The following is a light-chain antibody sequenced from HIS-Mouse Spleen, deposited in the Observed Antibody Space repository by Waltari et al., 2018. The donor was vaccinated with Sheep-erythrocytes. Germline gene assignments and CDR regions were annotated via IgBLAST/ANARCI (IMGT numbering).Light chain of an antibody. CDR1: QGISSY. J-gene: IGKJ2*01. Sequence: AIRMTQSPSSLSASTGDRVTITCRASQGISSYLAWYQQKPGKAPKLLIYAASTLQSGVHSRFSGSGSGTDFTLTIRCLQSEDFATYYCQQYYSYPYTFGQGTKLEIK. CDR3: QQYYSYPYT. V-gene: IGKV1-8*01. CDR2: AAS.